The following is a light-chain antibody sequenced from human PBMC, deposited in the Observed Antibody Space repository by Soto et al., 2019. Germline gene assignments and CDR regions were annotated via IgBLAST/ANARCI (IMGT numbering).Light chain of an antibody. Sequence: IQTTQSPSTLSASIGDRVTITCRASQSISDWLAWYQQRPGKAPRLLIYDASTLENGVPSRFSGSGSGTEFTLTISSLQPEDFATYHCQQYETFPLTLGGGTRVEIK. CDR3: QQYETFPLT. V-gene: IGKV1-5*01. CDR2: DAS. J-gene: IGKJ4*01. CDR1: QSISDW.